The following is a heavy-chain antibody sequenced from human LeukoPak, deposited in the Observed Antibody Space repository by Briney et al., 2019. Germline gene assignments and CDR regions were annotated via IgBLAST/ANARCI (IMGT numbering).Heavy chain of an antibody. CDR3: ARIGYSSVSFYFDY. Sequence: PGGSLRLSCSASGFIFSDYSMNWVRQAPGKGLEWVSSISSSSDYIYYADSVKGRFTISRDNAKNSLYLQMDSLRAEDTAVYYCARIGYSSVSFYFDYWGQGTLVTVSS. CDR2: ISSSSDYI. D-gene: IGHD5-18*01. CDR1: GFIFSDYS. V-gene: IGHV3-21*01. J-gene: IGHJ4*02.